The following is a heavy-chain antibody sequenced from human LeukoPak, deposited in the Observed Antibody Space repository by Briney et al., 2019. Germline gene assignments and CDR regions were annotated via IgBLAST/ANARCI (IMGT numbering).Heavy chain of an antibody. V-gene: IGHV3-74*01. D-gene: IGHD1-26*01. CDR3: TRATGSFYGLGY. CDR1: GFTFSSYW. J-gene: IGHJ4*02. Sequence: GGSLRLSCAASGFTFSSYWMHWVRQAPGKGLLWVSRINSDGSVTTYADSVKGRFTISRDNAKNTLYLQMNSLRAEDTAVYYCTRATGSFYGLGYGGQGTLVTVS. CDR2: INSDGSVT.